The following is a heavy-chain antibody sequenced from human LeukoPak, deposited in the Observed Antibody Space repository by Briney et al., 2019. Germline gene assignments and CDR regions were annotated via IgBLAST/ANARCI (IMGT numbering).Heavy chain of an antibody. CDR2: VNQDGTEQ. Sequence: PGGSLRLSCAVSGFTFDAYLMTWVPQAPGRGLEWVANVNQDGTEQYSVDSVWGRFTISRDNAKNSLYLQMNSLRDEDTALYYCARRAYEYGDFFDYWGQGTLVTVSS. CDR3: ARRAYEYGDFFDY. D-gene: IGHD4-17*01. CDR1: GFTFDAYL. J-gene: IGHJ4*02. V-gene: IGHV3-7*01.